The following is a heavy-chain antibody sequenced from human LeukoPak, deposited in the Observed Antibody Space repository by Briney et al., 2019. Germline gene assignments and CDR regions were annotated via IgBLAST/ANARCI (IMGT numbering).Heavy chain of an antibody. CDR2: IRSSSSTI. CDR3: AREGIAAAGFDY. CDR1: GFTFSSYS. Sequence: GGSLRLSCAASGFTFSSYSMTWVRQAPGKGLEWVSSIRSSSSTIHYADSVKGRFTISRDNATNSLYLLMDSLRDEDTAVYYCAREGIAAAGFDYWGQGALVTVSS. V-gene: IGHV3-48*02. D-gene: IGHD6-13*01. J-gene: IGHJ4*02.